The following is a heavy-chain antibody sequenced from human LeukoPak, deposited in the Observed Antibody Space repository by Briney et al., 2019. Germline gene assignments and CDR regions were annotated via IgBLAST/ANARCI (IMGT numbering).Heavy chain of an antibody. D-gene: IGHD1-26*01. V-gene: IGHV3-49*04. CDR2: IRSKAYGGTT. CDR3: TRDLSGSYSFFDY. J-gene: IGHJ4*02. CDR1: GFTFGDYA. Sequence: GGSLRLSCTASGFTFGDYATSWVRQAPGKGLEWVGFIRSKAYGGTTEYAASVKGRFTISRDDSKSIAYLQMNSLKTEDTAVYYCTRDLSGSYSFFDYWGQGTLVTVSS.